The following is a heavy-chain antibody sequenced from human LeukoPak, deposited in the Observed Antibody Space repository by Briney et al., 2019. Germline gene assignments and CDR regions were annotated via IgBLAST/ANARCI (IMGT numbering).Heavy chain of an antibody. V-gene: IGHV7-4-1*02. CDR2: INTNTGNP. Sequence: ASVKVSCKASGGTFSSYAISWVRQAPGQGLEWMGWINTNTGNPTYAQGFTGRFVFSLDTSVSTAYLQISSLKAEDTAVYYCARPAYSSWDYYYYYGMDVWGQGTTVTVSS. D-gene: IGHD6-13*01. J-gene: IGHJ6*02. CDR1: GGTFSSYA. CDR3: ARPAYSSWDYYYYYGMDV.